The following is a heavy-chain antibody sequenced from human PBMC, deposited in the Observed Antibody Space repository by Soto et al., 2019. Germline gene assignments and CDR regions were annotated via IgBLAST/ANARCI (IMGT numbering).Heavy chain of an antibody. Sequence: SETLSLTCTVSGGSISSYYWSWIRQPPGKRLEWIGYIYYSGSTNYNPSLKSRVTISVDTSKNQFSLKLSSVTAADTAVYHCVSIVGTEAFGPIDHWGQGTLVTVSS. CDR3: VSIVGTEAFGPIDH. CDR2: IYYSGST. J-gene: IGHJ4*02. D-gene: IGHD1-26*01. V-gene: IGHV4-59*08. CDR1: GGSISSYY.